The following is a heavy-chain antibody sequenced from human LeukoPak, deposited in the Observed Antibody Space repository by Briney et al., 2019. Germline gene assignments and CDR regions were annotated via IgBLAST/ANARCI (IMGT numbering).Heavy chain of an antibody. V-gene: IGHV4-38-2*02. Sequence: SETLSLTCTVSGYSISSGYYWGWIRQPPGKGLEWIGSIYHSGSTYYNPSLKSRVTISVATSKNQFSLKLSSVTAADTAVYYCARMSRGYCSSTSCYGEFDYWGQGTLVTVSS. CDR3: ARMSRGYCSSTSCYGEFDY. D-gene: IGHD2-2*01. CDR2: IYHSGST. CDR1: GYSISSGYY. J-gene: IGHJ4*02.